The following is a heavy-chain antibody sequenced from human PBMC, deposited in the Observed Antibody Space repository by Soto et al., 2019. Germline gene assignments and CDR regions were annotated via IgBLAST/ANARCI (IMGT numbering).Heavy chain of an antibody. Sequence: AAVKVSCKASGYTFTGHYMHWVRQAPGQGLEWMGWINPNSVGTNYAQKFQGRVTMTRDTSISTAYMELSRLRSDDTAVYYCAREPMVRAAHGFDIWGQGTMVTVSS. J-gene: IGHJ3*02. CDR2: INPNSVGT. V-gene: IGHV1-2*02. D-gene: IGHD3-10*01. CDR3: AREPMVRAAHGFDI. CDR1: GYTFTGHY.